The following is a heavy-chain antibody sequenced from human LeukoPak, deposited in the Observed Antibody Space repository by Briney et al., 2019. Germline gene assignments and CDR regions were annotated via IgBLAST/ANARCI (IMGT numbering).Heavy chain of an antibody. Sequence: GGSLRLSCAASGLTFDDYGMTWVRQAPGKGLECVSDINWNDGSIGYADSVKGRFTVSRDNAKNSLYLQMNSLRAEDTALYYCVREKYDSSGYYTDNYYFDCWGQGTLVTVSS. CDR1: GLTFDDYG. J-gene: IGHJ4*02. CDR3: VREKYDSSGYYTDNYYFDC. CDR2: INWNDGSI. D-gene: IGHD3-22*01. V-gene: IGHV3-20*04.